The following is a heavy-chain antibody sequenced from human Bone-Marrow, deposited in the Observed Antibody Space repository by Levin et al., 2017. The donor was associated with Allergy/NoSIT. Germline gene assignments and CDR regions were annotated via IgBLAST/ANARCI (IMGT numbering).Heavy chain of an antibody. J-gene: IGHJ4*02. CDR3: TRGHYGN. D-gene: IGHD3-10*01. CDR1: GFTFNDAW. V-gene: IGHV3-15*05. Sequence: LTCAASGFTFNDAWMTWARQAPGKGLEWVGRIKPKTDGGTTDYAAPVKGRFTISRDDSKSMLYLQMDSLKTEDTAVYYCTRGHYGNWGQGTLVTVSS. CDR2: IKPKTDGGTT.